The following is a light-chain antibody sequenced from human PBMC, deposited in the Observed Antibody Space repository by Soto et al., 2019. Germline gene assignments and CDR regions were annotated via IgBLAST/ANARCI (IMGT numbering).Light chain of an antibody. J-gene: IGLJ2*01. V-gene: IGLV1-40*01. CDR2: GNS. Sequence: QSVLTQPPSVSGAPGQRATISCTGSSSNIGAGYDVHWYQQLPGTAPKLQIYGNSNRPSGVPDRFSGSKSGTSASLAITGLQAEDEADYYCQSYHSSLSGVVFGRGTKLTVL. CDR1: SSNIGAGYD. CDR3: QSYHSSLSGVV.